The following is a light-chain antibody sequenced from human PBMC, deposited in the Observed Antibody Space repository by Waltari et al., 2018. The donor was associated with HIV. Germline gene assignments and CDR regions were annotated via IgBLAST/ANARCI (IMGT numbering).Light chain of an antibody. CDR3: QQRNNWPLIT. V-gene: IGKV3-11*01. Sequence: VLTQSPVTLSVSPGECATLSCRASHSISSYLSWYQQKPGQAPRLLLYDASKRAPGIPARFSGSGSGTDFTLTITSLEAEDFAVYYCQQRNNWPLITCGPGTTVDV. J-gene: IGKJ3*01. CDR2: DAS. CDR1: HSISSY.